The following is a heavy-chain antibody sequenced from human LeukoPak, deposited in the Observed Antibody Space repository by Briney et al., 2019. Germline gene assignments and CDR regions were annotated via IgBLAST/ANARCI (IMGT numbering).Heavy chain of an antibody. CDR3: ARWIDYGYYYYMDV. CDR2: IYYSGST. J-gene: IGHJ6*03. D-gene: IGHD4-17*01. V-gene: IGHV4-59*01. CDR1: RGSISSYY. Sequence: SETLSLTCTVSRGSISSYYWSWIRQPPGKGLEWIGYIYYSGSTNYNPSLKSRVTISVDTSKNQFSLKLSSVTAADTAVYYCARWIDYGYYYYMDVWGKGTTVTISS.